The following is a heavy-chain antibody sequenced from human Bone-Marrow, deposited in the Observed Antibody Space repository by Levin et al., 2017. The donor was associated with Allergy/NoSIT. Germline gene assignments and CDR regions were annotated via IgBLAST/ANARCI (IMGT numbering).Heavy chain of an antibody. J-gene: IGHJ4*02. CDR1: GYTFTTYG. CDR2: ISSFHGDS. D-gene: IGHD3-3*01. Sequence: GESLKISCKTSGYTFTTYGITWVRQAPGQGLEWMGWISSFHGDSNNARDFQGRVTMTMDTSTNTAYMELRSLRSDDTAMYYCARTRDDFCLFDNWGQGTLVIVSS. V-gene: IGHV1-18*01. CDR3: ARTRDDFCLFDN.